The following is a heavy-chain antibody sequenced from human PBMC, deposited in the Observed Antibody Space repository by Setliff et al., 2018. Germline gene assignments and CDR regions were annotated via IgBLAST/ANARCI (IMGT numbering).Heavy chain of an antibody. J-gene: IGHJ4*02. Sequence: ASVKVSCKTSGYSFTVFGISWVRQAPGQGLEWMGWISPYYGSTNYAQKFQGRVTMTTDTPTSTAYMELTSLTSDDTALYYCVRGQGPRTVVAIPFDHWGQGTLVTVSS. CDR3: VRGQGPRTVVAIPFDH. CDR2: ISPYYGST. CDR1: GYSFTVFG. V-gene: IGHV1-18*01. D-gene: IGHD3-22*01.